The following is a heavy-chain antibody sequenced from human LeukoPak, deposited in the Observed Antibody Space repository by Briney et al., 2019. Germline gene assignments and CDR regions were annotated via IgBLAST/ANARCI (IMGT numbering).Heavy chain of an antibody. CDR3: ALHLGYSYGYFDY. Sequence: SVKVSFKASGGTFISYAISWVRQAPGQGLEWMGGIIPIFGTANYAQKFQGRVTITADKSTSTAYMELSSLRSEDTAVYYCALHLGYSYGYFDYWGQGTLVTVSS. J-gene: IGHJ4*02. V-gene: IGHV1-69*06. CDR1: GGTFISYA. CDR2: IIPIFGTA. D-gene: IGHD5-18*01.